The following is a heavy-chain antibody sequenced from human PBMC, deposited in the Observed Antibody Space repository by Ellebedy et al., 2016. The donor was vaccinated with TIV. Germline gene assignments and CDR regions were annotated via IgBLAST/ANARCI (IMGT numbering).Heavy chain of an antibody. D-gene: IGHD3-3*02. J-gene: IGHJ3*02. V-gene: IGHV3-30*07. CDR1: GFTFKTYV. CDR2: ISSDGSGE. CDR3: AIDTEFSNTWHGKAFDI. Sequence: PGGSLRLSCAPSGFTFKTYVTPWVRQVPGKGLAWVALISSDGSGEYYADSVKGRFTISRDNAKQSLYLQMNSLRAEDTAVYYFAIDTEFSNTWHGKAFDIWGQGAMVTVSP.